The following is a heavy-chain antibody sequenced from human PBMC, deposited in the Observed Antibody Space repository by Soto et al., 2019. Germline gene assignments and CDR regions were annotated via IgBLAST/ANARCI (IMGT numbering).Heavy chain of an antibody. V-gene: IGHV3-30-3*01. Sequence: GGSMGLSCGGSGFTFNSYAMHCVRQAPGEGLEWVAVISYDGNNKYYTDSVNGRFTISRDNSKDTLYLQMSSLRAEDTAVYYCARGRIPYSSTSANDYWGQGTLVTVSS. D-gene: IGHD2-2*01. J-gene: IGHJ4*02. CDR1: GFTFNSYA. CDR3: ARGRIPYSSTSANDY. CDR2: ISYDGNNK.